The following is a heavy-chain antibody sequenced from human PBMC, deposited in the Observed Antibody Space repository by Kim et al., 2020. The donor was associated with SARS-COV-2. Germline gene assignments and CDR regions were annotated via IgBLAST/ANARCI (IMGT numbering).Heavy chain of an antibody. V-gene: IGHV3-7*01. CDR3: LRDFLGV. J-gene: IGHJ6*02. D-gene: IGHD3-16*01. Sequence: DGSEKNYVDSVKGRFTIARDNAKNSLHLQMSSLRVKDTAVYYCLRDFLGVWGQGTTVTVSS. CDR2: DGSEK.